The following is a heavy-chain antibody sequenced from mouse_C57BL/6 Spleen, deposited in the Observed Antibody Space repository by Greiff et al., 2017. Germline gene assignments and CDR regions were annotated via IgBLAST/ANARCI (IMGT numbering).Heavy chain of an antibody. Sequence: QVQLQQSGAELARPGASVKMSCKASGYTFTSYTMHWVKQRPGQGLEWIGYINPSSGYTKYNQKFKDKATWTADKSSSTAYMQLSSLTSEDSAVYYCARWSITTVVATRDYWGQGTTLTVSS. CDR2: INPSSGYT. CDR1: GYTFTSYT. J-gene: IGHJ2*01. D-gene: IGHD1-1*01. CDR3: ARWSITTVVATRDY. V-gene: IGHV1-4*01.